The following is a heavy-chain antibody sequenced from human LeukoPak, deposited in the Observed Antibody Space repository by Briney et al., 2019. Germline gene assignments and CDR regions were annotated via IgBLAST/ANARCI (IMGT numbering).Heavy chain of an antibody. CDR1: GGSISSDGYY. D-gene: IGHD6-13*01. J-gene: IGHJ5*02. CDR3: ARVDLFSSSWRASNWFDP. Sequence: SETLSLTCTVSGGSISSDGYYWSWIRQPPGKGLEWIGNIYYSGSTYCNPSLKSRVTISVDTSKNQFSLRLSSVTAADTAVYYCARVDLFSSSWRASNWFDPWGQGTLVTVSS. CDR2: IYYSGST. V-gene: IGHV4-30-4*01.